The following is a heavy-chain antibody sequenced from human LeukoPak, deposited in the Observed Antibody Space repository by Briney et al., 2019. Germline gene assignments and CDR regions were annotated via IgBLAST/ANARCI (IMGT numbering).Heavy chain of an antibody. D-gene: IGHD3-3*01. J-gene: IGHJ4*02. Sequence: GGSLRLSCAASGFTFSDYYMSWIRQAPGKGLEWVSYISSSGSTIYYADSVKGRFTISRDNAKNSLYLQMNSLRAEDTAVYYCARDRLRIFGVVTYMFDYWGQGTLVTVSS. CDR2: ISSSGSTI. CDR3: ARDRLRIFGVVTYMFDY. CDR1: GFTFSDYY. V-gene: IGHV3-11*01.